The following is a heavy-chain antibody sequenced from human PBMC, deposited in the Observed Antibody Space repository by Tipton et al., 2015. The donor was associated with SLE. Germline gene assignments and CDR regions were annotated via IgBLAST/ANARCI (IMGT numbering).Heavy chain of an antibody. CDR1: GGSISSGGYY. V-gene: IGHV4-31*03. J-gene: IGHJ6*03. D-gene: IGHD3-16*01. CDR2: IYYTGST. CDR3: ARGGYYYYMDV. Sequence: TLSLTCTVSGGSISSGGYYWSWIRQHPGKGLEWIGYIYYTGSTYYNPSLKSRVTISVDTSKNQFSLKLSSVTAADTAVYYCARGGYYYYMDVWGKGTTVTVSS.